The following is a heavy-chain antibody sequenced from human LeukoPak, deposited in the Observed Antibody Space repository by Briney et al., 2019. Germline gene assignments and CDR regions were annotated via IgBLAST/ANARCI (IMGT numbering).Heavy chain of an antibody. CDR2: INHSGST. J-gene: IGHJ4*02. CDR1: GGSFSGYY. CDR3: ARGRTNYYDSSGYYLPYFDY. V-gene: IGHV4-34*01. Sequence: SETLSLTCAVYGGSFSGYYWSWIRQPPGKGLEWIGEINHSGSTNYNPSLKSQVTISVDTSKNQFSLKLSSVTAADTAVYYCARGRTNYYDSSGYYLPYFDYWGQGILVTVSS. D-gene: IGHD3-22*01.